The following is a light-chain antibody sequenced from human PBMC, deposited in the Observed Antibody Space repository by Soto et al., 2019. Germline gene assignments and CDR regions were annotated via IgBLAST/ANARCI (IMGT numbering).Light chain of an antibody. CDR2: DAS. V-gene: IGKV3-20*01. CDR1: QSVSSSY. CDR3: QQYGSSSWT. Sequence: EIVMTQSPATLSVSPGERATLSCRASQSVSSSYLAWYQQKPGQAPRLLIYDASYRANGIPDRFSGSGSGTDFTLTISRLEPEDFVVYYCQQYGSSSWTFGQGTKVDIK. J-gene: IGKJ1*01.